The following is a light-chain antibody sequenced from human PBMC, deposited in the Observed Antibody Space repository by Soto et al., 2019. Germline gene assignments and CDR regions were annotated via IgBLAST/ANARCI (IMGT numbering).Light chain of an antibody. J-gene: IGKJ1*01. CDR1: QSVGSN. Sequence: EIVMTQSPATLTVSPGERATLSCRASQSVGSNLAWYQQKPGQAPRLLIYDASKRATGIPARFSGSRSGTEFTLTISSLQSEDFVVYYCQQYNDWPPTWTFGQGTTVEIK. CDR3: QQYNDWPPTWT. CDR2: DAS. V-gene: IGKV3-15*01.